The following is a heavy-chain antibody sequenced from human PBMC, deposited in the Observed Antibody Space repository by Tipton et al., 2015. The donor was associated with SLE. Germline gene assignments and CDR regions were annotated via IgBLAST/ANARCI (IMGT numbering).Heavy chain of an antibody. CDR2: IYYSGST. CDR1: GGSFSPYY. V-gene: IGHV4-34*01. J-gene: IGHJ3*02. Sequence: TLSLTCAVYGGSFSPYYWSWIRQPPGKGLEWIGSIYYSGSTYYNPSLKSRVTISVDTSKNQFSLKLSSVTAADTAVYYCARPAGGYDGDDAFDIWGQGTMVTVSS. D-gene: IGHD5-12*01. CDR3: ARPAGGYDGDDAFDI.